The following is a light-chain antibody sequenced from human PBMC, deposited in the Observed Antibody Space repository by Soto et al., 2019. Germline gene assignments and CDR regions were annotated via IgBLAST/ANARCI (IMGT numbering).Light chain of an antibody. V-gene: IGKV1-13*02. CDR1: QDIRGA. J-gene: IGKJ5*01. Sequence: AIQLTQSPSSLSASVGDRVTITCRASQDIRGALAWYQQKPGNDPKILIYDVSTLESGVPSRFSGSSSGTDFTLTISSLQPVDFATYYCQQYNSYPCTFGQGTRLEIK. CDR3: QQYNSYPCT. CDR2: DVS.